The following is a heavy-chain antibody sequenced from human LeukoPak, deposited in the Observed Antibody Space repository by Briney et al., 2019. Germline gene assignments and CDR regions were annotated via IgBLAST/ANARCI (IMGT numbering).Heavy chain of an antibody. CDR2: INPNSGGT. CDR1: GYTFTDYY. CDR3: ARPVVAATRDAFDI. V-gene: IGHV1-2*02. Sequence: ASVKVSCKASGYTFTDYYMHWVRQAPGQGLEWMGWINPNSGGTNYAQKFQGRVTMTRDTSISTAYMELSRLRSDDTAVYYCARPVVAATRDAFDIWGQGTMVTVSS. J-gene: IGHJ3*02. D-gene: IGHD2-15*01.